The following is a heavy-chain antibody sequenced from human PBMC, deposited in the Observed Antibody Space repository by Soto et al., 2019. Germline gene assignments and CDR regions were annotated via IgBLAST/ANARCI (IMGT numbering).Heavy chain of an antibody. CDR1: STSISSSRHY. Sequence: SETLSLTCTVSSTSISSSRHYWGWIRQPPGKGLEWIGSLYYGEKTYYNPSLKSRVTMSVDASKNQFSLNLTSVTAADTAVYYCARGVPAAGTDWFDPWGQGTLVTVSS. J-gene: IGHJ5*02. V-gene: IGHV4-39*01. CDR2: LYYGEKT. CDR3: ARGVPAAGTDWFDP. D-gene: IGHD6-13*01.